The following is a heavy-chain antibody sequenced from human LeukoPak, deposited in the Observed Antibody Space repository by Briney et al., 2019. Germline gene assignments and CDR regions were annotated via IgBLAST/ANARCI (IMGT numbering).Heavy chain of an antibody. CDR2: IYYSGST. CDR1: GGSISSYY. CDR3: ASVEYYGSGSYFAFDI. V-gene: IGHV4-59*01. J-gene: IGHJ3*02. Sequence: SETLSLTCSVSGGSISSYYWNWIRQPPGKGLEWIGYIYYSGSTNYNPSLKSRVTTSVDTSRNQFSLNLSSVTAADTAVYYCASVEYYGSGSYFAFDIWGQGTMVTVSS. D-gene: IGHD3-10*01.